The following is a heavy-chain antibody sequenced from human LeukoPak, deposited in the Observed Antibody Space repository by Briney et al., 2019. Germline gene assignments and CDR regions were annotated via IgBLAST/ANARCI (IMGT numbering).Heavy chain of an antibody. CDR3: AKSIGAAGTQY. CDR1: GFTFSSYV. Sequence: GGTLRLSCAASGFTFSSYVMSWVRQAPGKGLEWVSGISGSGGSTYYADSVKGRFTISRDNSKNTLYLQMNSLRAEDTAVYYCAKSIGAAGTQYWGQGTLVTVSS. D-gene: IGHD6-13*01. CDR2: ISGSGGST. V-gene: IGHV3-23*01. J-gene: IGHJ4*02.